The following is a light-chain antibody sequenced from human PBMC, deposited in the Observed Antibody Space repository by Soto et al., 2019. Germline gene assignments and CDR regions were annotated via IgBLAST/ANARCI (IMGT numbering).Light chain of an antibody. CDR3: SSYTGSITRV. Sequence: QSALTQPASVSGSPGQSITISCTGTSSDVGGYNYVSWYQHHPGKAPKVMIYEVNNRPSGVSNRFSGSKSGNTASLTISGLQAEDEADYYCSSYTGSITRVFGGGTKLTVL. J-gene: IGLJ3*02. CDR2: EVN. CDR1: SSDVGGYNY. V-gene: IGLV2-14*01.